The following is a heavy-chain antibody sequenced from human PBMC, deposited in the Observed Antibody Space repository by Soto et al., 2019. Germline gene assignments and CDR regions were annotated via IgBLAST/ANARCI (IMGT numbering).Heavy chain of an antibody. J-gene: IGHJ6*02. CDR2: ISAYNGNT. Sequence: QVQLVQSGAEVKKPGASVKVSCKASGYTFTSYGISLVRQAPGQGLEWMGWISAYNGNTNYAQKLQGRVTMTTDTSTSTAYMELRSLRSDDTAVYYCAREVSLWCMLCPTYYYYYGMDVWGQGTTVTVSS. CDR1: GYTFTSYG. V-gene: IGHV1-18*01. CDR3: AREVSLWCMLCPTYYYYYGMDV. D-gene: IGHD2-8*01.